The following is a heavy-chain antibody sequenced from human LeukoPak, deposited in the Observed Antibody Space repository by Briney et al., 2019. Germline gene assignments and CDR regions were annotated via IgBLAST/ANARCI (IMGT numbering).Heavy chain of an antibody. CDR3: ARGETVSSWTTFDY. CDR1: GFTVSSNE. J-gene: IGHJ4*02. D-gene: IGHD6-13*01. CDR2: ISGGST. V-gene: IGHV3-38-3*01. Sequence: GGSLRLSCAASGFTVSSNEMSWVRQAPGKGLEWVSSISGGSTYYADSRKGRFTISRDNSKNTLHLQMNSLRAEDTAVYYCARGETVSSWTTFDYWGQGTLVTVSS.